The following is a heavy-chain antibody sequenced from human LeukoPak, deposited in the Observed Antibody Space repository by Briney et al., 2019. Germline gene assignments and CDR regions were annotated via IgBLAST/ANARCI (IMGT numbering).Heavy chain of an antibody. CDR3: ARGAGSSWEEKIDY. CDR2: ISYDGSNK. J-gene: IGHJ4*02. CDR1: GFTFSSYG. V-gene: IGHV3-30*03. D-gene: IGHD6-13*01. Sequence: GRSLRLSCAAPGFTFSSYGMHWVRQAPGKGLEWVAVISYDGSNKYYADSVKGRFTISRDNSKNTLYLQMNSLRAEDTALYYCARGAGSSWEEKIDYWGQGTLVTVSS.